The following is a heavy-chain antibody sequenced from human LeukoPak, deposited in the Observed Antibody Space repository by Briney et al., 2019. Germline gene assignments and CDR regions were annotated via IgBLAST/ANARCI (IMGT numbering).Heavy chain of an antibody. CDR3: ARVTMIVVATEHDAFDI. CDR2: IRYDGSNK. D-gene: IGHD3-22*01. J-gene: IGHJ3*02. Sequence: GGSLRLSCAASGFTFSSYGMHWVRQAPGKGLEWVAFIRYDGSNKYYADSVKGRFTISRDNSKNTLYLQMNSLRAEDTAVYYCARVTMIVVATEHDAFDIWGQGTMVTVSS. V-gene: IGHV3-30*02. CDR1: GFTFSSYG.